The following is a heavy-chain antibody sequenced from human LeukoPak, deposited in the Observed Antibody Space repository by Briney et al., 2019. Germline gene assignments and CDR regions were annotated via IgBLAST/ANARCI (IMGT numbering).Heavy chain of an antibody. CDR2: IWSDGSNK. Sequence: SGGSLRLSCAASGFTFSSYGMHWVRQAPGKGLDWVAFIWSDGSNKYYADSVKGRFTISRDNSKNTVYLQMNRLRSEDTAVYYCAKEDIVVVPAAKREFRNSYYYYYMDVWGKGTTVTISS. J-gene: IGHJ6*03. CDR3: AKEDIVVVPAAKREFRNSYYYYYMDV. D-gene: IGHD2-2*01. CDR1: GFTFSSYG. V-gene: IGHV3-30*02.